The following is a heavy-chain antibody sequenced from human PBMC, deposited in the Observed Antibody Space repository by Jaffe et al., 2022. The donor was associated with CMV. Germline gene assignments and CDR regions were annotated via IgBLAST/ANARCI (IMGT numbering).Heavy chain of an antibody. J-gene: IGHJ4*02. D-gene: IGHD3-22*01. V-gene: IGHV3-15*01. Sequence: EVQLVESGGGLVKPGGSLRLSCAASGFTFSNAWMSWVRQAPGKGLEWVGRIKSKTDGGTTDYAAPVKGRFTISRDDSKNTLYLQMNSLKTEDTAVYYCTTAPGWDSSGYPFDYWGQGTLVTVSS. CDR3: TTAPGWDSSGYPFDY. CDR1: GFTFSNAW. CDR2: IKSKTDGGTT.